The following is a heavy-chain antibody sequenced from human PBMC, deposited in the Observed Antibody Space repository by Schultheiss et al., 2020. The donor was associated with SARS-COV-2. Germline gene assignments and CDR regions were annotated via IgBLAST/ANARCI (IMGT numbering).Heavy chain of an antibody. CDR1: GGSISSYY. CDR3: ARADYGDLFDY. J-gene: IGHJ4*02. V-gene: IGHV4-59*01. CDR2: IYYSGST. D-gene: IGHD4-17*01. Sequence: SQTLSLTCTVSGGSISSYYWSWIRQPPGKGLEWIGYIYYSGSTNYNPSLKSRVTISVDTSKNQFSLKLSSVTAADTAVYYCARADYGDLFDYWGQGTLVTVSS.